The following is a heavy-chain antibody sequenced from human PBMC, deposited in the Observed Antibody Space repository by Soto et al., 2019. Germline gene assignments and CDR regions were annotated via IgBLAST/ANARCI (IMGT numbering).Heavy chain of an antibody. CDR1: GYSFTSYW. J-gene: IGHJ3*02. CDR3: ARRHLVEDAFDI. D-gene: IGHD6-6*01. V-gene: IGHV5-51*01. CDR2: IYPGDSDT. Sequence: GESLKISCKGSGYSFTSYWIGWVRQMPGKGLEWMGIIYPGDSDTKYSPSFQGQVTISADKSIITAYLQWSSLKASDTTMYYCARRHLVEDAFDIWGQGTMVTVSS.